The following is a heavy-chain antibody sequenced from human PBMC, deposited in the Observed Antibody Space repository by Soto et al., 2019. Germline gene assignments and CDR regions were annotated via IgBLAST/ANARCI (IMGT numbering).Heavy chain of an antibody. D-gene: IGHD4-17*01. V-gene: IGHV1-69*13. CDR2: IIPIFGTA. J-gene: IGHJ5*02. CDR1: GGTFSSYA. CDR3: ATDSGFYGDYELDWFDP. Sequence: ASVKVSCKASGGTFSSYAISWVRQAPGQGLEWMGGIIPIFGTANYAQKFQGRVTITADESTSTAYMELSSLRSEDTAVYYCATDSGFYGDYELDWFDPWGQGTLVTVSS.